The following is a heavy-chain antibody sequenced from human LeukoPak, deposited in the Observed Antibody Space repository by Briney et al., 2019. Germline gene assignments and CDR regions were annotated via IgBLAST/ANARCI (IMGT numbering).Heavy chain of an antibody. CDR1: GFTFSSYG. CDR3: AREGPYYFDY. CDR2: IWYDGSNK. V-gene: IGHV3-33*01. J-gene: IGHJ4*02. Sequence: GGSLRLSCAASGFTFSSYGRHWVRQAPGKGLEWVAIIWYDGSNKYYADSVRGRFTISRDNSKNTLYLQMNSLRAEDTAVYYCAREGPYYFDYWGQGTLVTVSS.